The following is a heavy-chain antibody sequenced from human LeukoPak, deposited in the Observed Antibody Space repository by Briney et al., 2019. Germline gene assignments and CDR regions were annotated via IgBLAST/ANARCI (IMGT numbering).Heavy chain of an antibody. Sequence: PGRSLRLSCAASGFTLSSYGMHWVSQAPGKGLEGVAVISYDGSNKYYADSVKGRFTISRDNSKNTLYLQMNSLRAEDKGVYYCAKDFGYYDFWSGPLDYWGQGTLVTVSS. CDR1: GFTLSSYG. CDR3: AKDFGYYDFWSGPLDY. V-gene: IGHV3-30*18. J-gene: IGHJ4*02. CDR2: ISYDGSNK. D-gene: IGHD3-3*01.